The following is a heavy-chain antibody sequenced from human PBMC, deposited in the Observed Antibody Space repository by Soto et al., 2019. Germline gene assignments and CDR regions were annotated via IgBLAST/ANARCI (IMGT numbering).Heavy chain of an antibody. D-gene: IGHD3-16*02. CDR1: GFTFSDYS. CDR2: ISSSGSTI. CDR3: ASGGGYDYVWGSYRQYHFDY. J-gene: IGHJ4*02. Sequence: QVQLVESGGGLVKPGGSLRLSCAASGFTFSDYSMSWIRQAPGKGLEWVSYISSSGSTIYYADSVKGRFTISRDNAKNSLYLQMNSLRAEDTAVYYCASGGGYDYVWGSYRQYHFDYWGQGTLVTVSS. V-gene: IGHV3-11*01.